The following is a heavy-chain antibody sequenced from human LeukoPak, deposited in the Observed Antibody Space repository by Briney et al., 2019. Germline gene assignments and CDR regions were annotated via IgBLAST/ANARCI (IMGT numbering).Heavy chain of an antibody. CDR3: ARHVQGDIVVVVAAIDY. CDR1: GYSFTSYW. CDR2: IDPSDSYT. J-gene: IGHJ4*02. V-gene: IGHV5-10-1*01. D-gene: IGHD2-15*01. Sequence: GESLRISCKGSGYSFTSYWISWVRQMPGKGLEWMGRIDPSDSYTNYSPSFQGHVTISADKSISTAYLRWSSLKASDTAMYYCARHVQGDIVVVVAAIDYWGQGTLVTVSS.